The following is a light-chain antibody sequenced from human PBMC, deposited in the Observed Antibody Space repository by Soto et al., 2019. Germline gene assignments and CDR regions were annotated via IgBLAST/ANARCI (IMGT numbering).Light chain of an antibody. CDR3: QQYNKWPLT. J-gene: IGKJ3*01. V-gene: IGKV3-15*01. CDR1: QSVTGS. Sequence: EIVMTQSPATLSVSPGERATLSCRASQSVTGSLAWYQQKPGQAPRLLLYGASTRATGIPARFSGSGSETEFTLTISSLQSEDSAGYYCQQYNKWPLTFGPGTKVDI. CDR2: GAS.